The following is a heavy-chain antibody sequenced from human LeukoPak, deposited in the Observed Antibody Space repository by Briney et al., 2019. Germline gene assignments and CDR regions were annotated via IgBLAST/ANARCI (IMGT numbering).Heavy chain of an antibody. CDR1: GFTISSYW. V-gene: IGHV3-74*01. CDR2: INGDGGYT. Sequence: GGSLRLSCAASGFTISSYWMHWVRQAPGKGLVWVSRINGDGGYTTYADSVKGRFTISRDNAKNTLYLQMNSLRAEDTAVYYCARGPSVSLTGYRGQGTLVTVSS. CDR3: ARGPSVSLTGY. J-gene: IGHJ4*02. D-gene: IGHD1-26*01.